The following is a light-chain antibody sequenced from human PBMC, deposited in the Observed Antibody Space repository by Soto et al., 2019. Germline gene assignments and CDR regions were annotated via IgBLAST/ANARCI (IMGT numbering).Light chain of an antibody. CDR1: TGTVTTSHF. CDR2: DTT. CDR3: LLSYTAARV. J-gene: IGLJ2*01. V-gene: IGLV7-46*01. Sequence: QTVVTQEPSLTVSPGGTVTLTCGSSTGTVTTSHFPYWFQQKPGQAPRTLIYDTTNKHSWTPARFSGSLLGGKAALTLSGTQPEDEADYYFLLSYTAARVFGGGTKVTVL.